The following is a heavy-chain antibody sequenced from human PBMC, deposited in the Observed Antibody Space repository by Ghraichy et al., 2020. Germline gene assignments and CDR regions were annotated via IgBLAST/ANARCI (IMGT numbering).Heavy chain of an antibody. CDR2: IKKDGSEK. Sequence: GGSLRLSCAAAGFTFSSYWMSWVRQAPGKGLEWVANIKKDGSEKYYVDSVKGRFTISRDNAKNSLYLQMNSLRAADTAVYYCARDLGSGWYFDYWGQGTLVTVSS. CDR3: ARDLGSGWYFDY. J-gene: IGHJ4*02. CDR1: GFTFSSYW. D-gene: IGHD6-19*01. V-gene: IGHV3-7*01.